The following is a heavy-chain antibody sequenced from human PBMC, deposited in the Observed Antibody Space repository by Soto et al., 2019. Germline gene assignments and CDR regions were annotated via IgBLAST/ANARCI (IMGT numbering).Heavy chain of an antibody. Sequence: VGSLRLSCLASGFTFSDYAMTWFRHVPGRSLEWVSSLNGAGGSTYYADSVRGRFTISRDNSQNTLFLQMNRLTVDDTAIYYCAAPRDEYGSGISWFTYGMDVWGQGTTVTVSS. D-gene: IGHD3-10*01. V-gene: IGHV3-23*01. CDR3: AAPRDEYGSGISWFTYGMDV. J-gene: IGHJ6*02. CDR1: GFTFSDYA. CDR2: LNGAGGST.